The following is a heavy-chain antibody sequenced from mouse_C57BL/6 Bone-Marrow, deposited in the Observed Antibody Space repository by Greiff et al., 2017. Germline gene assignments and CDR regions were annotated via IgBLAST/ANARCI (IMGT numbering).Heavy chain of an antibody. CDR1: GFSLSTFGMG. Sequence: QVTLKVSGPGILQPSQTLSLTCSFSGFSLSTFGMGVGWIRQPSGKGLEWLAHIWWDDDKYYNPALKSRLTISKDTSKNQVFLKIANVDTADTATYYCARIAILFTTVGAGVFDYWGQGTTLTVSS. CDR3: ARIAILFTTVGAGVFDY. V-gene: IGHV8-8*01. J-gene: IGHJ2*01. D-gene: IGHD1-1*01. CDR2: IWWDDDK.